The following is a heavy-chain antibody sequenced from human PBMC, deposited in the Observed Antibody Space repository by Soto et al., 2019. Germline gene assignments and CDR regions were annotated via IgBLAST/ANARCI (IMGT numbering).Heavy chain of an antibody. CDR3: AKVGKYSSSSYYYYGMDV. Sequence: GGSLRLSCAASGFTFSNYAMRSVRQAPGKGLECVSAISGSGGSTYYAGSVKGWFTISRDYTKNTLYLQMSSLRAEDTAVYYCAKVGKYSSSSYYYYGMDVWGQGTTVTVSS. CDR1: GFTFSNYA. D-gene: IGHD6-6*01. V-gene: IGHV3-23*01. CDR2: ISGSGGST. J-gene: IGHJ6*02.